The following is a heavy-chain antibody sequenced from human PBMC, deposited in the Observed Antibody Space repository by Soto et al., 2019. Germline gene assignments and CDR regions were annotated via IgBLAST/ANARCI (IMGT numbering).Heavy chain of an antibody. V-gene: IGHV3-30-3*01. J-gene: IGHJ4*02. CDR1: GFTFSNYP. CDR3: ARELGSVDDY. Sequence: QVQLVESGGGVVQPGRSLRLSCAASGFTFSNYPMHWVRQAPGKGLEWVAVISYDGSNKYYADSVKGRFTISRDDSKNTLYLQMNSLRPDDTALCYCARELGSVDDYWGQGTLVTVSS. CDR2: ISYDGSNK. D-gene: IGHD1-26*01.